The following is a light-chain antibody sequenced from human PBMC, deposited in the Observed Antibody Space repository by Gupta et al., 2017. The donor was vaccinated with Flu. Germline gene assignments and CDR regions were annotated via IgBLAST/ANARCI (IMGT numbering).Light chain of an antibody. V-gene: IGLV1-40*01. CDR2: GNS. J-gene: IGLJ1*01. CDR3: QSHDSSLSGSRV. CDR1: SPNIGAGYD. Sequence: QSVLTQPPSVSGAPGQRVTISCTGSSPNIGAGYDVHWYQQLPGTAPKLLIYGNSNRPSGVPDRFSGSKSGTSASLAITGLQAEDEADYYCQSHDSSLSGSRVFGTGTKVTVL.